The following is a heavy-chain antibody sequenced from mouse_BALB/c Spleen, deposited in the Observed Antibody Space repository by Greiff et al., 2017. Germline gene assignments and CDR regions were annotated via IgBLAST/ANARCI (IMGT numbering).Heavy chain of an antibody. CDR1: GFTFSSYG. CDR2: INSNGGST. V-gene: IGHV5-6-3*01. J-gene: IGHJ1*01. Sequence: EVKLMESGGGLVQPGGSLKLSCAASGFTFSSYGMSWVRQTPDKRLELVATINSNGGSTYYPDSVKGRFTISRDNAKNTLYLQMSSLKSEDTAMYYCARDRYGYFDVWGAGTTVTVSS. CDR3: ARDRYGYFDV.